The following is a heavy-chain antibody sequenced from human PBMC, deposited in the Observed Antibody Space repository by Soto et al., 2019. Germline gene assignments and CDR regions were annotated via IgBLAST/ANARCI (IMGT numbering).Heavy chain of an antibody. CDR2: ISKSSSTI. V-gene: IGHV3-48*02. CDR1: GFTFSSNH. J-gene: IGHJ6*02. D-gene: IGHD6-19*01. Sequence: EVQLVESGGGLVQPGGSLRLSCAASGFTFSSNHMNWVRQAPGKGLEWVSYISKSSSTIYYADSVKGRFTISRDNAKNSLYLQTNSLRDEDTAVYYCARESEWLVDGMDVWGQGTTVTVSS. CDR3: ARESEWLVDGMDV.